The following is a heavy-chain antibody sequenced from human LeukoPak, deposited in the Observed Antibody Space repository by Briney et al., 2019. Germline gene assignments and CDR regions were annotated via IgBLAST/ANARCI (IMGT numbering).Heavy chain of an antibody. D-gene: IGHD3-3*01. Sequence: ASVKVSCKASGYTFTSYDINWVRQATGQGLEWMGWMNPSSGNTGYAQKFQGRVTMTRNTSISTAYMELSSLRSEDTAVYYCARGPPFYDFWSGSVWFDPWGQGTLVTVSS. J-gene: IGHJ5*02. CDR1: GYTFTSYD. CDR2: MNPSSGNT. CDR3: ARGPPFYDFWSGSVWFDP. V-gene: IGHV1-8*01.